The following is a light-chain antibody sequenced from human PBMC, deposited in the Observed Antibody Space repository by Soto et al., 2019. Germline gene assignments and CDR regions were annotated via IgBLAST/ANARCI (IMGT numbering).Light chain of an antibody. CDR2: AAS. Sequence: DIQMTQSPSSVSASVGDRVTINCRASQGIGSSLAWYQQKPGKAPNLLIYAASTFQSGVPSRFDASGSGTDFTLTISSLQPEDFGIYYCQQAKSFPWTFGQVTKVGIK. J-gene: IGKJ1*01. CDR3: QQAKSFPWT. CDR1: QGIGSS. V-gene: IGKV1-12*01.